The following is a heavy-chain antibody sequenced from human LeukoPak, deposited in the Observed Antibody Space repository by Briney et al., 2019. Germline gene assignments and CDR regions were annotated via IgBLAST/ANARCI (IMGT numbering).Heavy chain of an antibody. J-gene: IGHJ3*01. CDR2: INPFNGNT. Sequence: ASVKVSCTTSGYTFSRYAISWVRQAPGQGLAWMGWINPFNGNTNEAERFQGRVIMTTDTSTRTAYMELRSLRYDDTAVYYCARDYTSAEWLGFAFDVWGQGTVVSVSA. CDR3: ARDYTSAEWLGFAFDV. D-gene: IGHD6-19*01. CDR1: GYTFSRYA. V-gene: IGHV1-18*01.